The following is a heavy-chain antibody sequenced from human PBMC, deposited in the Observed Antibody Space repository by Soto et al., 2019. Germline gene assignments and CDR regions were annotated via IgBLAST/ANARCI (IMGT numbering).Heavy chain of an antibody. CDR1: GGSISSGGYY. J-gene: IGHJ5*02. V-gene: IGHV4-31*03. Sequence: PSETLSLTCTVSGGSISSGGYYWSWIRQHPGKGLEWIGYIYYSGSTYYNPSPKSRVTISVDTSKNQFSLKLSSVTAADTAVYYCARERGWDLENWFDPWGQGTLVTVSS. D-gene: IGHD6-19*01. CDR2: IYYSGST. CDR3: ARERGWDLENWFDP.